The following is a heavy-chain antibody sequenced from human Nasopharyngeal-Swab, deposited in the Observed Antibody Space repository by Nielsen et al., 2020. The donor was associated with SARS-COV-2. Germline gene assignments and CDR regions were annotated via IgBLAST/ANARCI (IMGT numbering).Heavy chain of an antibody. Sequence: GESLKISCAASGFTFSPYWMTWVRQAPGKGLEWVANVKQDGTEKYFVDSMKGRFTISRDNAKNSLYLHMNSLRAEDTAVYYCARDEILDYWDQGTLVTVSS. CDR1: GFTFSPYW. D-gene: IGHD2/OR15-2a*01. CDR2: VKQDGTEK. CDR3: ARDEILDY. J-gene: IGHJ4*02. V-gene: IGHV3-7*01.